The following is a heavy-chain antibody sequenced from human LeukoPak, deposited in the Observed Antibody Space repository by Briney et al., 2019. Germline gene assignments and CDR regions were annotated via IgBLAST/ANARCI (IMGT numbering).Heavy chain of an antibody. D-gene: IGHD6-19*01. CDR3: ARIAVAGTEYYYGMDV. Sequence: GGSLRLSCAASGFTFSSYAMHWVRQAPGKGLEWVAVISYDGSNKYYADSVKGRFTISRDNSKNTLYLQMNSLRAEDTAVYYCARIAVAGTEYYYGMDVWGQGTTVTVSS. CDR2: ISYDGSNK. V-gene: IGHV3-30-3*01. CDR1: GFTFSSYA. J-gene: IGHJ6*02.